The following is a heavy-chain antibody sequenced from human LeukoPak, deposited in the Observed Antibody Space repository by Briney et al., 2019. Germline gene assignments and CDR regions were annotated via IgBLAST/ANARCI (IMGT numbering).Heavy chain of an antibody. V-gene: IGHV4-34*01. D-gene: IGHD6-19*01. CDR1: GGSFSGYY. CDR3: ASRYSSGWYEY. CDR2: INHSGST. J-gene: IGHJ4*02. Sequence: SETLSLTCAVYGGSFSGYYWSWIRQPPGEGLEWIGEINHSGSTNYNPSLKSRVTISVDTSKNQFSLKLSSVTAADTAVYYCASRYSSGWYEYWGQGTLVTVSS.